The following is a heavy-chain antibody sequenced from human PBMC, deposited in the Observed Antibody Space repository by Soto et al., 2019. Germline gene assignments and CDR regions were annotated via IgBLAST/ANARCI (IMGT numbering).Heavy chain of an antibody. J-gene: IGHJ6*02. CDR1: GFTFSNYW. CDR2: IKSDGSTT. D-gene: IGHD1-26*01. Sequence: EVQLVESGGGLVQPGGSLRLSCAASGFTFSNYWMHWVRQAPGKGLVWVSHIKSDGSTTNYADSVKGRFTSSRDNAKNTLFLQLNSLRVADTAVYYCARGNSGMDVWGQGTTVTVSS. V-gene: IGHV3-74*01. CDR3: ARGNSGMDV.